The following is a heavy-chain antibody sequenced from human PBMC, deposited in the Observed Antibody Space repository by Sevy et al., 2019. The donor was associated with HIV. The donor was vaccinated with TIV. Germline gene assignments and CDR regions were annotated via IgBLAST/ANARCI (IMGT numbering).Heavy chain of an antibody. Sequence: GGSLRLSCAASGFTFSDYYMSWIRQAPGKGLEWVSYISSSGSTIYYAGSVKGRFTISRDNAKRSLYLQMNSLRAEDTAVYYCARDHGSEMATICGRADAEYFQHWGQGTLVTVSS. J-gene: IGHJ1*01. D-gene: IGHD3-10*01. V-gene: IGHV3-11*01. CDR2: ISSSGSTI. CDR1: GFTFSDYY. CDR3: ARDHGSEMATICGRADAEYFQH.